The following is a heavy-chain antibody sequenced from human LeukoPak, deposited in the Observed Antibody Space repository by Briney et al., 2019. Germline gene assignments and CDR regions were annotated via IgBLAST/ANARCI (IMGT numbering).Heavy chain of an antibody. Sequence: GGSLRLSCAASGFTFSSYSMNWVRQAPGKGLEWVSYISSSSTTIYYADSVKGRFTISRENAKNSLYLQMNSLRDEDTAVYYCARDNLSRDGAPTHYYGMDVWGQGTTVTVSS. J-gene: IGHJ6*02. CDR3: ARDNLSRDGAPTHYYGMDV. V-gene: IGHV3-48*02. CDR2: ISSSSTTI. CDR1: GFTFSSYS. D-gene: IGHD4-17*01.